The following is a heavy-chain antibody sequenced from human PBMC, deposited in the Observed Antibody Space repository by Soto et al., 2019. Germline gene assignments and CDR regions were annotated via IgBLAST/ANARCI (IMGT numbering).Heavy chain of an antibody. CDR1: GGTFSSYA. CDR3: ARDRCSSTSCRDAFDI. CDR2: IIPIFGTA. Sequence: SVKVSCKASGGTFSSYAISWVRQAPGQGLEWMGGIIPIFGTANYAQKFQGRVTITADESTSTAYMELSSLRSEDTAVYYCARDRCSSTSCRDAFDIWGQGTMVTVSS. J-gene: IGHJ3*02. V-gene: IGHV1-69*13. D-gene: IGHD2-2*01.